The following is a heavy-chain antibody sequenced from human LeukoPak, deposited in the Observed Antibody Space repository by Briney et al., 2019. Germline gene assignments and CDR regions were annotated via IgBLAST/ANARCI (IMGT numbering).Heavy chain of an antibody. J-gene: IGHJ4*02. Sequence: PGGSLRLSCAASGFTFSSYSMNWVRQAPGKGLEWVSSISSSSSYIYYADSVKGRFTISRDNAKNSLYLQMDSLRAEDTAVYYCAAGIRKRGYSSGWPLDYWGQGTLVTVSS. V-gene: IGHV3-21*01. D-gene: IGHD6-19*01. CDR3: AAGIRKRGYSSGWPLDY. CDR2: ISSSSSYI. CDR1: GFTFSSYS.